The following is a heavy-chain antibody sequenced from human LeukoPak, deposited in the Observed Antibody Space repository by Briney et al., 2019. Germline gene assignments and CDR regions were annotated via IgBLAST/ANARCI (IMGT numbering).Heavy chain of an antibody. V-gene: IGHV1-18*01. CDR1: GYSFTSFG. D-gene: IGHD6-19*01. CDR2: ISGDNENA. J-gene: IGHJ6*02. Sequence: GASVKVSCTASGYSFTSFGVSWVRQARGQALDRMGWISGDNENAKYEQKDQGRVAVSSDTSTTPPCMELRGLSSVCTAVYYCARAPRPHIAVSSDFGVDVCGQGTTVTVSS. CDR3: ARAPRPHIAVSSDFGVDV.